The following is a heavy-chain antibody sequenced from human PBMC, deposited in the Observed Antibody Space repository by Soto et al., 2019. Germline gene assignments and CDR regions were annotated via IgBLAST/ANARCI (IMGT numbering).Heavy chain of an antibody. D-gene: IGHD4-4*01. CDR3: ARQTDYNHFDY. CDR1: GYSFTRYW. Sequence: EVQLVQSGAEVIQPGESLGVSCKTSGYSFTRYWISWVRQMPGKGLEWMGRIDPSDSYTNYSPSFQGHVTISADKSISTAYLQWSSLRASDTALYYCARQTDYNHFDYWGQGTLVTVSS. J-gene: IGHJ4*02. V-gene: IGHV5-10-1*03. CDR2: IDPSDSYT.